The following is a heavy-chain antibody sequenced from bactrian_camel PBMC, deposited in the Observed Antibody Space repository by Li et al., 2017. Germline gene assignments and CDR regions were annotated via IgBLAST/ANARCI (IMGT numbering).Heavy chain of an antibody. Sequence: HVQLVESGGGSAQTGGSLRLSCVASGNIPHLIAWFRQAPGKEREEVAVIDADGETTYADSVKGRFTISHDRSKNMGYLQMNNLKPEDTGIYYCAADLRRCSISWYRRQEYNSWGQGTQVTVS. D-gene: IGHD6*01. J-gene: IGHJ4*01. V-gene: IGHV3S53*01. CDR3: AADLRRCSISWYRRQEYNS. CDR2: IDADGET. CDR1: GNIPHLIA.